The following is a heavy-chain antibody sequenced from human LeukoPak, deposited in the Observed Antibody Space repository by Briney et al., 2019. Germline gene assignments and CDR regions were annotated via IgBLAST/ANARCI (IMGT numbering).Heavy chain of an antibody. CDR2: ISSSSSYI. Sequence: GGSLRLSCAASGFTFSSYSMNWVRQAPGKGLEWVSSISSSSSYIYYADSVKGRFTISRDNAKNSLYLQMNSLRAEDTAVYYCARDLGTGECYFDYWGQGTLVTVSS. CDR1: GFTFSSYS. D-gene: IGHD7-27*01. J-gene: IGHJ4*02. V-gene: IGHV3-21*01. CDR3: ARDLGTGECYFDY.